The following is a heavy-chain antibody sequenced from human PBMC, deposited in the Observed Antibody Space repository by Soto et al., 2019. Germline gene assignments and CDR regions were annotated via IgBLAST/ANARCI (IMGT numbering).Heavy chain of an antibody. D-gene: IGHD6-13*01. J-gene: IGHJ6*03. V-gene: IGHV4-34*01. Sequence: SETLSLTCAVYGGSFSGYYWSWIRQPPGKGLEWIGEINHSGSTNYNPSLKSRVTISVDTSKNQFSLKLSSVTAADTAVYYCARGTKPPYSSSWGDYYYYYMDVWGKGTTVTVSS. CDR3: ARGTKPPYSSSWGDYYYYYMDV. CDR1: GGSFSGYY. CDR2: INHSGST.